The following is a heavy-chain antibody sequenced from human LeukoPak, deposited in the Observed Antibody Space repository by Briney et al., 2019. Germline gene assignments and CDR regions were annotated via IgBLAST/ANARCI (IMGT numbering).Heavy chain of an antibody. CDR2: ISAYNGNT. Sequence: ASVKVSCKASGYTFTSYGISWVRQAPGQGLEWMGWISAYNGNTNYAQKLQGRVTMTTDTSTSTAYMELRSLRSDDTAVYYCARDRGYVSSSWYYYYGMVVWGQGTTVTVSS. D-gene: IGHD6-13*01. J-gene: IGHJ6*02. V-gene: IGHV1-18*01. CDR3: ARDRGYVSSSWYYYYGMVV. CDR1: GYTFTSYG.